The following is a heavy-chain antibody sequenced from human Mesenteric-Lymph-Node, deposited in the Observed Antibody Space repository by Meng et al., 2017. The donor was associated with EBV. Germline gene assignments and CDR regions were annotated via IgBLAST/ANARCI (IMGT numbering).Heavy chain of an antibody. CDR3: ATSSLTVDY. V-gene: IGHV4-39*07. J-gene: IGHJ4*02. CDR2: IYYSGST. Sequence: QLHVQEAGPGLVEASETLSLPFTVSGGSISSMSCDWGWIRQPPGRGLGWIGSIYYSGSTYYNQSLKSRVTISVDTSKNQCTLKLSSVTAADTAVYYCATSSLTVDYWGQGTLVTVSS. CDR1: GGSISSMSCD.